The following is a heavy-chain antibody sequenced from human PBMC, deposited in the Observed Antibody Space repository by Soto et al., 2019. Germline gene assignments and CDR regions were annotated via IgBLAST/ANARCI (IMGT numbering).Heavy chain of an antibody. J-gene: IGHJ4*02. CDR3: AHAYGGRSLY. V-gene: IGHV2-5*02. D-gene: IGHD1-26*01. CDR1: GFSLTTDRVG. Sequence: QITLKESGHTLVKPTQPLTLTWTFTGFSLTTDRVGVGWIRQPPGEALEWLAVIYWDDSKTYRTSLESRLTITKDTSKNQMALTLTNMDSLDTATYYCAHAYGGRSLYWGQGTLVTISS. CDR2: IYWDDSK.